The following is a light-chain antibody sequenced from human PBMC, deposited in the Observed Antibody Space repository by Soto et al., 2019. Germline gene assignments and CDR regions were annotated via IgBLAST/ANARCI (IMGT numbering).Light chain of an antibody. CDR2: GAS. J-gene: IGKJ4*01. CDR3: QQYGSSPLT. Sequence: EIVLVQSPATLSLSPGERATVSCRASQSVSSNLAWYQQKPGQAPRLLIYGASTRATGIPARFSGSGSGTDFTLTISRLEPEDFAVYYCQQYGSSPLTFGGGTKVDIK. V-gene: IGKV3-20*01. CDR1: QSVSSN.